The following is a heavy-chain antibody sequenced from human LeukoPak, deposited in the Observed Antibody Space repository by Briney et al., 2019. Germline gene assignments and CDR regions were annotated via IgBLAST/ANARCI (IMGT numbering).Heavy chain of an antibody. CDR2: FSGSGGST. CDR1: GFTFNSYA. Sequence: GGSLRLSCAASGFTFNSYAITWVRQAPGKGLEWVSAFSGSGGSTYYADSVKGRFTISRDNSKNTLYLQMNSLRAEDTAVYYCAKDRQPAARYYFDYWGQGTLVTVSS. CDR3: AKDRQPAARYYFDY. D-gene: IGHD2-2*01. V-gene: IGHV3-23*01. J-gene: IGHJ4*02.